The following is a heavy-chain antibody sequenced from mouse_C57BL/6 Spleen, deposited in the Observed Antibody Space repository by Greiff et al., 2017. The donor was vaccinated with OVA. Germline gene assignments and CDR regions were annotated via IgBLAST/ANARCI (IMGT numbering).Heavy chain of an antibody. CDR3: ARSLPTGSYYFDY. J-gene: IGHJ2*01. V-gene: IGHV1-26*01. CDR1: GYTFTDYY. Sequence: EVQLQQSGPELVKPGASVKISCKASGYTFTDYYMNWVKQSHGKSLEWIGDINPNNGGTSYNQKFKGKATLTVDKSSSTAYMALRSLTSEDSAVYYCARSLPTGSYYFDYWGQGTTLTVSS. D-gene: IGHD4-1*02. CDR2: INPNNGGT.